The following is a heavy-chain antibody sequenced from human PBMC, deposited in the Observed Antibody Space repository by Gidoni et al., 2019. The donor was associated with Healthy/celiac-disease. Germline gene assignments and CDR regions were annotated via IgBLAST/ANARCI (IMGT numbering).Heavy chain of an antibody. CDR2: ISGSGGST. Sequence: EVQLLESGGGLVQPGGSLRLSCAASGFTFSSYAMSWVRQAPGKGLEWVSAISGSGGSTYYADSVKGRFTISRDNSKNTLYLQMNSLRAEDTAVYYCAKDPGLLWFGELSGGYYFDYWGQGTLVTVSS. D-gene: IGHD3-10*01. V-gene: IGHV3-23*01. J-gene: IGHJ4*02. CDR1: GFTFSSYA. CDR3: AKDPGLLWFGELSGGYYFDY.